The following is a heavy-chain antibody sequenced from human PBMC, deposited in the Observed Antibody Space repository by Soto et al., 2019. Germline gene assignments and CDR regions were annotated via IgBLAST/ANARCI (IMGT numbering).Heavy chain of an antibody. CDR1: GGSISTSGYS. J-gene: IGHJ6*02. V-gene: IGHV4-30-2*01. Sequence: QLQLQESGSGLVQPSQTLSLTCTASGGSISTSGYSWTWIRQPPGGGLEWIGSIYQTGRTYVIPSLKSRVTMSLDKSKNQSSLNLTSVTAADTALYYCAREMTIFGVAPGGGVDVWGQGTTVTVSS. CDR2: IYQTGRT. D-gene: IGHD3-3*01. CDR3: AREMTIFGVAPGGGVDV.